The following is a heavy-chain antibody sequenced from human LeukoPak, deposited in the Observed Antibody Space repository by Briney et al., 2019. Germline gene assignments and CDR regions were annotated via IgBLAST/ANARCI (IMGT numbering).Heavy chain of an antibody. Sequence: GGSLRLSCVASGFTFSGYWMSWVRQAPGKGLEWMANIKQDGSEKYYVDSVKGRFTISRDNAKNSLYLEMNSLRAEDTAVYYCARGTYYYGSGSPETGYWGQGTLVTVSS. V-gene: IGHV3-7*03. CDR3: ARGTYYYGSGSPETGY. J-gene: IGHJ4*02. D-gene: IGHD3-10*01. CDR1: GFTFSGYW. CDR2: IKQDGSEK.